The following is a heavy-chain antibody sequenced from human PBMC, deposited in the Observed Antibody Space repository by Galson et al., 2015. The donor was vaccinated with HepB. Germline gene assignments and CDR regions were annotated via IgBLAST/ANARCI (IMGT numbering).Heavy chain of an antibody. CDR2: IIPIFGTA. Sequence: QSGAEVKKPGESLKISCKASGGTFSSYAISWVRQAPGQGLEWMGGIIPIFGTANYAQKFQGRVTITADESTSTAYMELSSLRSEDTAVYYCASPARTGHPLAVTTVTTSPFDYWGQGTLVTVSS. CDR3: ASPARTGHPLAVTTVTTSPFDY. D-gene: IGHD4-17*01. CDR1: GGTFSSYA. J-gene: IGHJ4*02. V-gene: IGHV1-69*01.